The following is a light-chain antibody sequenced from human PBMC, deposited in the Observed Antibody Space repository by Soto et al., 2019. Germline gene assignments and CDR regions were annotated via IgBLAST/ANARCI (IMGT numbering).Light chain of an antibody. J-gene: IGLJ2*01. V-gene: IGLV1-40*01. CDR3: QSYDSSLSGLV. CDR2: GDN. CDR1: SSNIGAGYD. Sequence: QSVLTQRPSVSGAPGQRVTFSCTGSSSNIGAGYDVHWYQQLPGTAPKLLIYGDNYRPSGVPDRFSGSKSGTSASLAITGLRAEDEADYYCQSYDSSLSGLVFGVGTQLTVL.